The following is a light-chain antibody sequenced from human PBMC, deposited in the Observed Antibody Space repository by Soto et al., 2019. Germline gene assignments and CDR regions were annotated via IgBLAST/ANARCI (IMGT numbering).Light chain of an antibody. CDR3: QQYYSTPPT. V-gene: IGKV4-1*01. CDR2: WAS. J-gene: IGKJ1*01. CDR1: QSVLYSSNNKNY. Sequence: DIVMTQSPDSLAVSLGERATINCKSSQSVLYSSNNKNYLAWYQQKPGQPPKLLIYWASTRESGVPDRFSGSGSGTDFTLTINSLQAEDVAVYYCQQYYSTPPTFGQGTKVETK.